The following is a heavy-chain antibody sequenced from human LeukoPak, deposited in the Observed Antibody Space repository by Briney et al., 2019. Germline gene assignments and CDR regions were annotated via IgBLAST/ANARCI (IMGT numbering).Heavy chain of an antibody. Sequence: GGSLRLSCAASGFTFSSYWMTWVRQAPGKGLEWVANIKQDGSEKYYVDSVKGRFTISRDNAKNSLYLQMNSLRAEDTAVYYCARDRGGSYSAIDYWGQGTLVTVSS. CDR2: IKQDGSEK. J-gene: IGHJ4*02. V-gene: IGHV3-7*01. CDR3: ARDRGGSYSAIDY. D-gene: IGHD1-26*01. CDR1: GFTFSSYW.